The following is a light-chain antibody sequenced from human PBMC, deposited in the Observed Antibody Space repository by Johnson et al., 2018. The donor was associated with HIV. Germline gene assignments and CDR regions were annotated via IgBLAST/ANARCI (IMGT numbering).Light chain of an antibody. Sequence: QSVLTQPPSVSAAPGQKVTISCSGSSSNIGNNYVSWYQQLPGTAPKLLIYENYKRPSGIPDRFSGSKSGTSATLGITGLQTGDEADYYCGTWDSSLSAEVFGTGTKVTVL. CDR3: GTWDSSLSAEV. CDR1: SSNIGNNY. CDR2: ENY. J-gene: IGLJ1*01. V-gene: IGLV1-51*02.